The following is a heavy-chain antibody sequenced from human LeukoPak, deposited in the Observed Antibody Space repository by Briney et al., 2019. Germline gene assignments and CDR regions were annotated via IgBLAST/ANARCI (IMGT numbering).Heavy chain of an antibody. CDR2: IYHNRTT. V-gene: IGHV4-39*01. J-gene: IGHJ4*02. Sequence: PSETLSLTCTLPGGSIRRSLYHGGWVRQPPGEGLEWIGSIYHNRTTQYIPPLKSRDTLSVDTSRNQFSLTLNSMTAADTAVYYCAIYTNTAAGYWGQGAPVAVSS. CDR3: AIYTNTAAGY. D-gene: IGHD2-2*02. CDR1: GGSIRRSLYH.